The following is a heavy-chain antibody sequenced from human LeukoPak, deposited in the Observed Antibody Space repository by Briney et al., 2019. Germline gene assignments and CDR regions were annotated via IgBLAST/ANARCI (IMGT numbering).Heavy chain of an antibody. Sequence: GGSLRLSCAASGFTFSSYSMNWVRQAPGKGLEWVSSISSSSSYIYYADSVEGRFTISRDNAKNSLYLQMNSLRAEDTAVYYCARDHGPSGMDVWGQGTTVTVSS. V-gene: IGHV3-21*01. D-gene: IGHD4-17*01. J-gene: IGHJ6*02. CDR2: ISSSSSYI. CDR1: GFTFSSYS. CDR3: ARDHGPSGMDV.